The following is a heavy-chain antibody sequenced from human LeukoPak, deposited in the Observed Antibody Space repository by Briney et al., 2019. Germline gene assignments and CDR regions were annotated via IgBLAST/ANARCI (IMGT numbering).Heavy chain of an antibody. D-gene: IGHD6-13*01. CDR2: INQDGSEK. J-gene: IGHJ3*02. CDR3: ARQQQLTGPYEDDAFDI. CDR1: GFTFSSYW. V-gene: IGHV3-7*03. Sequence: GGSLRLSCAASGFTFSSYWMSWVRQAPGKGLEWVANINQDGSEKYYVDSVKGRFTISRDNAKNSLYLQMNSPRAEDTAVYYCARQQQLTGPYEDDAFDIWGQGTMVTVSS.